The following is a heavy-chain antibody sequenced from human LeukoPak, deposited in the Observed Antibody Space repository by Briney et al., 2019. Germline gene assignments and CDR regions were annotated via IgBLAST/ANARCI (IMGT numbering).Heavy chain of an antibody. V-gene: IGHV1-18*01. Sequence: ASVKVSCKASGYTFSTYIISWVRQAPGQGLEWMGWISAYNGNTNYAQKLQGRLTMTTDTSTSTAYMELRSPRSDDTAVYYCAREFVAAAGPHFDSWGQGTLVTVSS. CDR3: AREFVAAAGPHFDS. J-gene: IGHJ4*02. CDR2: ISAYNGNT. D-gene: IGHD2-15*01. CDR1: GYTFSTYI.